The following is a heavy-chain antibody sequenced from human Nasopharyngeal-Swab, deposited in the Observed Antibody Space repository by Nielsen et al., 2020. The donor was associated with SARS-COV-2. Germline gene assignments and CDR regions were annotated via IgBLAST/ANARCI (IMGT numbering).Heavy chain of an antibody. V-gene: IGHV3-30*03. CDR1: GFTFSSYG. Sequence: GGSLRLSCAASGFTFSSYGMHWVRQAPGKGLEWVAVISYDGSNKYYADSVKGRFTISRDNSKDTLYLQMNSLRAEDTAVYYCARANSSSWSFVYWGQGTLVTVSS. CDR3: ARANSSSWSFVY. CDR2: ISYDGSNK. D-gene: IGHD6-13*01. J-gene: IGHJ4*02.